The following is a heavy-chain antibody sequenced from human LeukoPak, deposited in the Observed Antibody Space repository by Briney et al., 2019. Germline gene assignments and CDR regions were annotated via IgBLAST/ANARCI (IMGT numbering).Heavy chain of an antibody. Sequence: ASVKVSCKASGYTFTGYYMHWVRQAPGQGLEWMGWINPNSGGTNYAQKFQGRVTMTRDTSISKAYMELSRLRSDDTAVYYCAILGVLRYFDWLFDSDYWGQGTLVTVSS. CDR1: GYTFTGYY. J-gene: IGHJ4*02. CDR2: INPNSGGT. D-gene: IGHD3-9*01. V-gene: IGHV1-2*02. CDR3: AILGVLRYFDWLFDSDY.